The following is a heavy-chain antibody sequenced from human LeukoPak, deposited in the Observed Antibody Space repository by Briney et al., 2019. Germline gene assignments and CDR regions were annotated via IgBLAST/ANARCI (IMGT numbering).Heavy chain of an antibody. D-gene: IGHD4-11*01. CDR3: ARVRDNNYSWFDY. V-gene: IGHV3-74*01. CDR2: INSVGSST. CDR1: GFTFSSQW. J-gene: IGHJ4*02. Sequence: GGSLRLSCAASGFTFSSQWMHWVRQAPGKGLVWVSGINSVGSSTNYADSVKGRFTISRDNAENTLYLQMNSLRAEDTAVYYCARVRDNNYSWFDYWGRGTLVTVSS.